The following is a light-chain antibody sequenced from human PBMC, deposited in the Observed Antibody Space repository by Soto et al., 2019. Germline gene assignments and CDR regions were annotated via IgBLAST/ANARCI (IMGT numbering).Light chain of an antibody. CDR2: GAS. Sequence: EIVMTQSPATLSVSPGERATLSCRASQSVSSNLAWYQQKPGQAPRLLIYGASTRATGNPARFSGSGSGTEFTLTISSLQSEDFAVFYCQQYNNWPPITFGPGTKVDMK. CDR3: QQYNNWPPIT. CDR1: QSVSSN. V-gene: IGKV3-15*01. J-gene: IGKJ3*01.